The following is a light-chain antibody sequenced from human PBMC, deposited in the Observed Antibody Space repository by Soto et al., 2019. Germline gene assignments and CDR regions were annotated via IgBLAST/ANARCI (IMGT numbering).Light chain of an antibody. Sequence: EIVLTQSPGPLSLSPGERATLSCRASQSVSSSYLAWYQQKPGQAPRLLIYGASIRATGIPDRFSGSGSGTDFTLTISRLEPEDCAVYYCQQYGNSPPFTFGPGTKVDIK. J-gene: IGKJ3*01. CDR2: GAS. V-gene: IGKV3-20*01. CDR1: QSVSSSY. CDR3: QQYGNSPPFT.